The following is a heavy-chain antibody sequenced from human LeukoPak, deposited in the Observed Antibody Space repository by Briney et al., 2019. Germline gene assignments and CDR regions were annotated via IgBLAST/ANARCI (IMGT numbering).Heavy chain of an antibody. CDR3: AADDFSTTEPIDS. D-gene: IGHD3-3*01. CDR1: GFTFASSF. CDR2: IVVGSGDT. J-gene: IGHJ4*02. Sequence: SVKVSCKASGFTFASSFIQWVRQARGQRLEWIGWIVVGSGDTIYAQRFQERVTITRDVSAGTAYMELSSLRSEDTAVYFCAADDFSTTEPIDSWGQGTLVSVSS. V-gene: IGHV1-58*02.